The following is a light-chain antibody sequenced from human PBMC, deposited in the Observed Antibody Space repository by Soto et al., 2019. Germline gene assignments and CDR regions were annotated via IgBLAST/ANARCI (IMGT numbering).Light chain of an antibody. CDR1: QSVSDN. V-gene: IGKV3-15*01. Sequence: EIVMTQSPATLSVSPGERATLSCWASQSVSDNLAWYQQKPGQAPRLLIYGASTRATGIPARFSGSGSGTELTLAISSLQSEDFAVYYCQQYKNWPPLTFGGGTKVEL. CDR2: GAS. CDR3: QQYKNWPPLT. J-gene: IGKJ4*01.